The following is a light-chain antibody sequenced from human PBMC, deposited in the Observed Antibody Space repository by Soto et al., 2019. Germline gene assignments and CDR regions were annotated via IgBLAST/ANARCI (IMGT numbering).Light chain of an antibody. J-gene: IGLJ1*01. CDR2: YDS. CDR1: NIGNKR. V-gene: IGLV3-21*04. CDR3: QVWDIMTDNYV. Sequence: SYELTQSPSVSVAPEKTATITCGGNNIGNKRVHWYRQKPGQAPVLLISYDSDRPSGIPERFSGSNSGSTATLTISRVEAGDEADYYCQVWDIMTDNYVFGSGTKVTVL.